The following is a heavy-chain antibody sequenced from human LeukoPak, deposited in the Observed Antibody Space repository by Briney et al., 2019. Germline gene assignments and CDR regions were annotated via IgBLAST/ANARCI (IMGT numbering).Heavy chain of an antibody. D-gene: IGHD5-18*01. CDR2: IYTSGST. CDR1: GGSISSYY. J-gene: IGHJ3*02. CDR3: ARGKRRGYSYVFAAFDI. Sequence: PSETLSLTCTVSGGSISSYYWSWIRQPAGKGLEWIGRIYTSGSTNYNPSLKSRVTMSVDTSKNQFSLKLSSVTAADTAVHYCARGKRRGYSYVFAAFDIWGQGTMVTVSS. V-gene: IGHV4-4*07.